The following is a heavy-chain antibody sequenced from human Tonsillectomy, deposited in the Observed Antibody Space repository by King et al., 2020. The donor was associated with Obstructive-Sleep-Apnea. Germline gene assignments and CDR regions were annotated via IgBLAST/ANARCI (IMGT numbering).Heavy chain of an antibody. V-gene: IGHV3-23*04. J-gene: IGHJ4*02. CDR2: ISGSGGRT. D-gene: IGHD5-12*01. Sequence: EVQLVESGGGLVQPGGSLRLSCAASGFTFSSYAMSWVRQAPGKGLEWVSSISGSGGRTYYADSVKGRFTISRDNFKNTLYLQMNSLRAEDTAVYYCAKDGGYDWYFYFDYWGQGTLVTVSS. CDR1: GFTFSSYA. CDR3: AKDGGYDWYFYFDY.